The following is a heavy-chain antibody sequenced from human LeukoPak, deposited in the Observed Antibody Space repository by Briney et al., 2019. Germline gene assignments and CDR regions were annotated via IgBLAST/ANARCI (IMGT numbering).Heavy chain of an antibody. CDR1: GFTFSSYA. CDR3: AKFVVVPAAKDYFDY. CDR2: ISGSGGST. D-gene: IGHD2-2*01. Sequence: PGGSLRLSCAASGFTFSSYAMSWVRQAPGKGLEWASAISGSGGSTYYADSVKGRFTISRDNSKNTLYLQMNSLRAEDTAVYYCAKFVVVPAAKDYFDYWGQGTLVTVSS. J-gene: IGHJ4*02. V-gene: IGHV3-23*01.